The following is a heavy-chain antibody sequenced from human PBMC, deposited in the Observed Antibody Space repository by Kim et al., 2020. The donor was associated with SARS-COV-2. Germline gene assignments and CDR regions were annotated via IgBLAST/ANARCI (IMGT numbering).Heavy chain of an antibody. J-gene: IGHJ3*02. V-gene: IGHV6-1*01. Sequence: DYTVSVRSRITINAATSKNQFSLQRNSVTPEDTAVYYCARDTPGQKGFDIWGQGTMVTVSS. CDR3: ARDTPGQKGFDI.